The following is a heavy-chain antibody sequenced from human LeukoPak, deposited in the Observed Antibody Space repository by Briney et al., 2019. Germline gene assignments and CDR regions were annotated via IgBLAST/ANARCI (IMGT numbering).Heavy chain of an antibody. J-gene: IGHJ4*02. CDR2: IHYNGRT. V-gene: IGHV4-59*11. Sequence: SETLSLTCSVSGGSISRHFWSWIRQPPGKGLEWIAFIHYNGRTKYNPSLQSRVTISIDTSENNFSLKLTSVTAADTAVYYCARDHGGTIDYWGQGTLVTVSS. D-gene: IGHD4-23*01. CDR3: ARDHGGTIDY. CDR1: GGSISRHF.